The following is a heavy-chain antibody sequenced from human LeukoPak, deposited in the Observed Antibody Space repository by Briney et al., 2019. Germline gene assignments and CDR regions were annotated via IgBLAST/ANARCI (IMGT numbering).Heavy chain of an antibody. CDR2: ISYDGSNK. CDR3: AKVYSSGWYAIDAFDI. D-gene: IGHD6-19*01. CDR1: GFTFSSYA. V-gene: IGHV3-30-3*01. J-gene: IGHJ3*02. Sequence: GGSLRLSCAASGFTFSSYAMHWVRQAPGKGLEWVAVISYDGSNKYYADSVKGRFTISRDNSKNTLYLQMNSLRAEDTAVYYCAKVYSSGWYAIDAFDIWGQGTMVTVSS.